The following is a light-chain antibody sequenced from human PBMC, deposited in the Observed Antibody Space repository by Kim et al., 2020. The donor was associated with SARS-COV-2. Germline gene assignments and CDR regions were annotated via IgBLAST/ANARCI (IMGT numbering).Light chain of an antibody. J-gene: IGKJ1*01. Sequence: DVVMTQSPLSLPVTLGQPASISCRSNQILVFSDGTTYLNWFQQRPGQSPRRLIYRISNRDSGVPDRFSGSGSDTDFTLKISSVQAEDVGIYSCMQGTHWPPTFGQGTKVEIK. V-gene: IGKV2-30*01. CDR2: RIS. CDR3: MQGTHWPPT. CDR1: QILVFSDGTTY.